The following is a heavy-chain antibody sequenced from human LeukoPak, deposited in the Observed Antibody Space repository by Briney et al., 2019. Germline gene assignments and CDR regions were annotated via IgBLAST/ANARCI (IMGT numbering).Heavy chain of an antibody. D-gene: IGHD1-1*01. V-gene: IGHV3-9*01. CDR1: GFTVSNNE. CDR2: ISWNSGIT. Sequence: GGSLRLSCAASGFTVSNNEMSWVRQAPGKGLEWVSGISWNSGITGYADSVEGRFTISRDNAKNSLYLQMNSLRPEDTALYYCARYKNLEAFDYWGQGTLVTVSS. J-gene: IGHJ4*02. CDR3: ARYKNLEAFDY.